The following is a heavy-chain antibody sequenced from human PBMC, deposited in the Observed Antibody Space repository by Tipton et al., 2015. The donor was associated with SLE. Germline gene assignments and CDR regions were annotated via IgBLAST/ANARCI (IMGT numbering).Heavy chain of an antibody. D-gene: IGHD5-12*01. CDR2: ISSNGGST. CDR3: AKGDGGYGGNYYFDY. CDR1: GFTFSSYA. J-gene: IGHJ4*02. Sequence: GSLRLSCSASGFTFSSYAMHWVRQAPGKGLEYVSAISSNGGSTYYADSVKGRFTISRDNSKNTLYLQMNSLRAEDTAVYYCAKGDGGYGGNYYFDYWGQGTLVTVSS. V-gene: IGHV3-64*04.